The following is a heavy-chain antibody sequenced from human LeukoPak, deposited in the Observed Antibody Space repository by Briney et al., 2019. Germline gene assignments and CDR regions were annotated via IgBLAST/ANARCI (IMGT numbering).Heavy chain of an antibody. D-gene: IGHD3-16*01. CDR3: ARQREATLYGLYYYGMDV. J-gene: IGHJ6*02. V-gene: IGHV4-61*01. CDR2: IHYSGST. Sequence: SETLSLICSVSGGSVNSDNSYWSWIRQPPGKRLEWIGCIHYSGSTNYNPSLKSRVSVSIDASKNQFSLKLSSVTAADTTVYYCARQREATLYGLYYYGMDVWGQGTTVTVSS. CDR1: GGSVNSDNSY.